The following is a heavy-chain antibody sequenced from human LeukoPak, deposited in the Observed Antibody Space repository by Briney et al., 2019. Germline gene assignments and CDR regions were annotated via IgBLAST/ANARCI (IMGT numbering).Heavy chain of an antibody. CDR1: GFTFSNYG. CDR3: ARDRGSC. CDR2: IKQDGSEK. J-gene: IGHJ4*02. Sequence: GTLRLSCAASGFTFSNYGMNWVRQAPGKGLEWVASIKQDGSEKYYVDSVKGRFTISRDNSKNSLYLQMNSLRAEDTAVYYCARDRGSCWGQGTLVTVSS. V-gene: IGHV3-7*01. D-gene: IGHD3-10*01.